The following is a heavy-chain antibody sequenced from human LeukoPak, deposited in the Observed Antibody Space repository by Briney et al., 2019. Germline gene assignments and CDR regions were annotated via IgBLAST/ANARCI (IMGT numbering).Heavy chain of an antibody. J-gene: IGHJ4*02. Sequence: SETLSLTCSVSGDSISTYHWNWVRERPGKGLEWIGYMQSSGNSNYNPSLKSRVFMSVDTSKNQFVLNLMSVTAADTAVYYRARDKRHSYGRYFAHWGQGMLVSVSS. CDR1: GDSISTYH. V-gene: IGHV4-59*01. CDR2: MQSSGNS. CDR3: ARDKRHSYGRYFAH. D-gene: IGHD5-18*01.